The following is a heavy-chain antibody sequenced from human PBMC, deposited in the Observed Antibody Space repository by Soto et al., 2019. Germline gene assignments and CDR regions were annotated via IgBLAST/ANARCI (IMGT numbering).Heavy chain of an antibody. CDR2: ISGSGGST. Sequence: GGSLRLSCAASGFTFSSYAMSWVRQAPGKGLEWVSAISGSGGSTYYADSVKGRFTISRDNSKNTLYLQMNSLRAEDTAVYYSAKKGVEMATGVDVSYGMDVWGQGTTVT. V-gene: IGHV3-23*01. CDR1: GFTFSSYA. J-gene: IGHJ6*02. D-gene: IGHD5-12*01. CDR3: AKKGVEMATGVDVSYGMDV.